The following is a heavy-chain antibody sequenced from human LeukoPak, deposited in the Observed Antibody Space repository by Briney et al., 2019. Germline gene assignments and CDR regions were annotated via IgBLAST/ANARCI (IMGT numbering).Heavy chain of an antibody. V-gene: IGHV4-39*07. CDR2: IYYSGST. CDR3: ARDDGRGNVAVARLTWEDAFDI. D-gene: IGHD6-19*01. Sequence: PSETLSLTCTVSGGSISSSSYYWGWIRQPPGKGLEWIGSIYYSGSTYYNPSLKSRVTISVDTSKNQFSLKLSSVTAADTALYYCARDDGRGNVAVARLTWEDAFDIWGRGTMVTVSS. J-gene: IGHJ3*02. CDR1: GGSISSSSYY.